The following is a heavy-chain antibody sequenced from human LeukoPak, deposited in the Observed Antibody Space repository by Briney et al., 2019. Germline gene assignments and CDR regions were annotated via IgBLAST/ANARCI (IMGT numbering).Heavy chain of an antibody. CDR3: AKDGFDTGMVTYGMDV. CDR2: IRYDGSNK. J-gene: IGHJ6*02. Sequence: GGSLRLSCAASGFTFKNYGMHWVRQAPGKGLEWVAFIRYDGSNKNYADSVKGRFTISRDNSKNTLYLQMNSLRAEDTAVYYCAKDGFDTGMVTYGMDVWGQGTAVTVSS. D-gene: IGHD5-18*01. CDR1: GFTFKNYG. V-gene: IGHV3-30*02.